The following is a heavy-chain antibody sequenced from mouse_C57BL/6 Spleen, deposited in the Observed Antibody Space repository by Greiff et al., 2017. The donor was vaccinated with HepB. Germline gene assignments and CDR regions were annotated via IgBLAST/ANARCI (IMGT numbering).Heavy chain of an antibody. CDR3: ARGGGNYVRTCWYFDV. Sequence: EVQLVESGGGLVKPGGSLKLSCAASGFTFSDYGMHWVRQAPEKGLEWVAYISSGSSTIYYADTVKGRFTISRDNAKNTLFLQMTSLRSEDTAMYYCARGGGNYVRTCWYFDVWGTGTTVTVSS. J-gene: IGHJ1*03. CDR2: ISSGSSTI. V-gene: IGHV5-17*01. CDR1: GFTFSDYG. D-gene: IGHD2-1*01.